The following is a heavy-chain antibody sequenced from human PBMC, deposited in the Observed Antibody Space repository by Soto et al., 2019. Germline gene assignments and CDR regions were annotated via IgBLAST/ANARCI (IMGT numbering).Heavy chain of an antibody. V-gene: IGHV1-24*01. D-gene: IGHD1-26*01. CDR1: GYTLTELS. CDR2: FDPEDGET. Sequence: GASVKVSCKVSGYTLTELSMHWVRQAPGKGLEWMGGFDPEDGETIYAQKFQGRVTMTEDTSTDTAYMELSSLRSEDTAVYYCATVSRIVGTIDAFDIWGQGTMVTVSS. CDR3: ATVSRIVGTIDAFDI. J-gene: IGHJ3*02.